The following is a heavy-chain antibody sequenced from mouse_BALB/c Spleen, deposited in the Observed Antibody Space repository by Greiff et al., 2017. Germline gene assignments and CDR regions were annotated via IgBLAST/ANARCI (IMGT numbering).Heavy chain of an antibody. J-gene: IGHJ2*01. Sequence: EVKLVESGGDLVKPGGSLKLSCAASGFTFSSYGMSWVRQTPDKRLEWVATISSGGSYTYYPDSVKGRFTISRDNAKNTLYLQMSSLKSEDTAMYYCARQPGSDYWGQGTTLTVSS. CDR1: GFTFSSYG. CDR2: ISSGGSYT. D-gene: IGHD2-2*01. V-gene: IGHV5-6*01. CDR3: ARQPGSDY.